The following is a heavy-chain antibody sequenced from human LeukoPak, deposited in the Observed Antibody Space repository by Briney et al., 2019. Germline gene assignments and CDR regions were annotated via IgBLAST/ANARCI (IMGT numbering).Heavy chain of an antibody. J-gene: IGHJ3*02. Sequence: PSETLSLTCTVSGGSISSSSYYWSWIRQPAGKGLEWIGRIYTSGSTNYNPSLKSRVTISVDTSKNQFSLKLSSVTAADTAVYYCARRFKAYCGGDCFNAFDIWGQGTMVTVSS. V-gene: IGHV4-61*02. D-gene: IGHD2-21*01. CDR1: GGSISSSSYY. CDR3: ARRFKAYCGGDCFNAFDI. CDR2: IYTSGST.